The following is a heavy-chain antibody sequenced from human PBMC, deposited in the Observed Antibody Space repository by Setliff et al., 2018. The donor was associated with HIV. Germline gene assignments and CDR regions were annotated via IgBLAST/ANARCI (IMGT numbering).Heavy chain of an antibody. CDR3: ASAGSGTRAPPRY. J-gene: IGHJ4*02. CDR1: GGSFSGYY. CDR2: VTHSGRT. Sequence: SETLSLTCAVYGGSFSGYYWSWIRQPPGKGLEWIGEVTHSGRTNYNPSLESRVTTSVDTSKNQFSLNLTSVTAADTAVYYCASAGSGTRAPPRYWGQGTLVTVSS. V-gene: IGHV4-34*01. D-gene: IGHD1-1*01.